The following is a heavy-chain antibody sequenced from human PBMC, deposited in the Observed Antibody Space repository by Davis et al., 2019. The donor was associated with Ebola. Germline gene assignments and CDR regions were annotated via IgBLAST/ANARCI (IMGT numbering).Heavy chain of an antibody. D-gene: IGHD1-26*01. CDR2: IKQDGSEK. CDR3: AKDIVAKWELLHYYGMDV. J-gene: IGHJ6*02. V-gene: IGHV3-7*03. Sequence: GGSLRLSCAASGFTFSSYWMSWVRQAPGKGLEWVANIKQDGSEKYYVDSVKGRFTISRDNSKNSLYLQMNSLRTEDTALYYCAKDIVAKWELLHYYGMDVWGQGTTVTVSS. CDR1: GFTFSSYW.